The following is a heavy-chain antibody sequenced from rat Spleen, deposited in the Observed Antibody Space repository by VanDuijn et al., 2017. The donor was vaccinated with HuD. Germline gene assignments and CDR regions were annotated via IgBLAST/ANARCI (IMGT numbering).Heavy chain of an antibody. CDR2: ICYDCSSP. Sequence: EVQLVESGGGLVQPGRSLKLSCAASGFTFSNYGMAWVRQAPTKGLEWVATICYDCSSPYYRDSVKGRFTISRDNAKSTLYLQIDSLRSEDTANYYCAILGYDGTYYPDWWGQGVMVTVSS. CDR1: GFTFSNYG. CDR3: AILGYDGTYYPDW. V-gene: IGHV5-29*01. D-gene: IGHD1-12*02. J-gene: IGHJ2*01.